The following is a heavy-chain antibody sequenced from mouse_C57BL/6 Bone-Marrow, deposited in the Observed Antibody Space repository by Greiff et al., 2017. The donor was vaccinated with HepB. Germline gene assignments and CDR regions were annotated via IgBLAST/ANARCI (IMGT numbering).Heavy chain of an antibody. CDR2: IYPGDGDT. V-gene: IGHV1-82*01. D-gene: IGHD1-1*01. CDR1: GYAFSSSW. CDR3: ARVLRYLSWWYFEV. J-gene: IGHJ1*03. Sequence: QVQLQQSGLELVKPGASVKISCKASGYAFSSSWMNWVKQRPGKGLEWIGRIYPGDGDTNYNGKFKGKATLTADKSSSTAYMQLSSLTAGDSAVFFCARVLRYLSWWYFEVWGRGTTVTVSS.